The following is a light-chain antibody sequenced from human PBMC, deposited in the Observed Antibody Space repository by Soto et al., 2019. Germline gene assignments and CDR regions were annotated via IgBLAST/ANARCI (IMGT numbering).Light chain of an antibody. V-gene: IGLV2-23*01. J-gene: IGLJ1*01. CDR2: EGS. CDR1: SSDVGSYNL. Sequence: QSVLTQPASVSGSPGQSITISCTGTSSDVGSYNLVSWYQQHPGKAPKLMIYEGSKRPSGVSNRFSGSKSGNTASLTISGLQAEDEADYYCSAYSGSSTYDFGTGTKVT. CDR3: SAYSGSSTYD.